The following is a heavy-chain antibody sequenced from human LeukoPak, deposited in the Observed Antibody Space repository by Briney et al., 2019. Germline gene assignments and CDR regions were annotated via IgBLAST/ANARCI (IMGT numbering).Heavy chain of an antibody. CDR3: ASGIGIGDSFDI. J-gene: IGHJ3*02. CDR1: GFTFSSYW. CDR2: INSDARNT. V-gene: IGHV3-74*01. D-gene: IGHD2/OR15-2a*01. Sequence: GGSLRLSCAASGFTFSSYWMYWVRQVPGKELVWVSRINSDARNTNYADSVQGRFTISRDNAKNTLYLQMNSLRVEDTAVYYCASGIGIGDSFDIWGQGTMVTVSS.